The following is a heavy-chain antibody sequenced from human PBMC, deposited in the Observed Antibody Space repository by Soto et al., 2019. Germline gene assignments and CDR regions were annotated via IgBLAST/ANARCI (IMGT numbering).Heavy chain of an antibody. CDR2: MNPNSGNT. Sequence: ASVKDSCKGSGYTFTSYDINWVRQATGQGLEWMGWMNPNSGNTGYAQKFQGRVTMTRNTSISTAYMELSSLRSEDTAVYYCARGDYDFWSGYFYFDYWGQGTLVTVSS. V-gene: IGHV1-8*01. CDR1: GYTFTSYD. D-gene: IGHD3-3*01. CDR3: ARGDYDFWSGYFYFDY. J-gene: IGHJ4*02.